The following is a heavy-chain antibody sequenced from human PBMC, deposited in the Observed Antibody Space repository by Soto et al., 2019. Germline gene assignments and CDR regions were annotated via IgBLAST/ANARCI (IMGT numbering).Heavy chain of an antibody. CDR1: GYSFTSYW. Sequence: GESLKISCKGSGYSFTSYWISWVRQMPGKGLEWMGRIDPSDSYTNYSPSFQGHVTISADKSISTAYLQWSSLKASDTAMYYCASIYYYGSGSYYSVRTPGYYYYGMDVWGQGTTVTVSS. D-gene: IGHD3-10*01. J-gene: IGHJ6*02. CDR3: ASIYYYGSGSYYSVRTPGYYYYGMDV. CDR2: IDPSDSYT. V-gene: IGHV5-10-1*01.